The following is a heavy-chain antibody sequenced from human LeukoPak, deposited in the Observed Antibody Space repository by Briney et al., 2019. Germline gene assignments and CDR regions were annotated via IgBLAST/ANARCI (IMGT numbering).Heavy chain of an antibody. CDR1: VXSISSGNW. CDR3: ATAPILRGEGGEHYKYGMDV. D-gene: IGHD2-2*02. CDR2: IHHNGTR. Sequence: KPSGTLSLTCGVSVXSISSGNWWSWVRQSPGKGLEWIGEIHHNGTRNYNPSLKSRVTISADTFKNHFSLILTSLTAADTAVYYCATAPILRGEGGEHYKYGMDVWGQGTTVIVSS. V-gene: IGHV4-4*02. J-gene: IGHJ6*02.